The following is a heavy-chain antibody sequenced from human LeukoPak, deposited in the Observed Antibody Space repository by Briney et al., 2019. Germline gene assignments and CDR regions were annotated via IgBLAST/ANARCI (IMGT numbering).Heavy chain of an antibody. CDR3: ARVGAYYDSSGRLDY. D-gene: IGHD3-22*01. CDR2: IWYDGSNK. CDR1: GFTFSSYG. J-gene: IGHJ4*02. V-gene: IGHV3-33*01. Sequence: PGRSLRLPCAASGFTFSSYGMHWVRQAPGKGLEWVAVIWYDGSNKYYADSVKGRFTISRDNSKNTLYLQMNSLRTEDTAVYYCARVGAYYDSSGRLDYWGQGTLVTVSS.